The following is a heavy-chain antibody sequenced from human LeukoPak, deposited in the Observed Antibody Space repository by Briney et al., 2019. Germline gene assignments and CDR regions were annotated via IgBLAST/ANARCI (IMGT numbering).Heavy chain of an antibody. CDR3: ARAGVSLAYCGGDCYSSPGY. D-gene: IGHD2-21*01. Sequence: SVKVSCKASGGTFSSYAISWVRQAPGQGLEWMGGIIPIFGTANYAQKFQGRVTITADESTSTAYMELSSLRSEDTAVYYCARAGVSLAYCGGDCYSSPGYWGQGTLVTVSS. CDR2: IIPIFGTA. J-gene: IGHJ4*02. CDR1: GGTFSSYA. V-gene: IGHV1-69*13.